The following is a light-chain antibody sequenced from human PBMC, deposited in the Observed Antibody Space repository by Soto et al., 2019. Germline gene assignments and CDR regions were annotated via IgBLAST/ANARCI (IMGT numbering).Light chain of an antibody. CDR3: QNYNSYSEA. CDR1: QTISSW. J-gene: IGKJ1*01. V-gene: IGKV1-5*03. Sequence: DIQITQSPSTLSGSVGDRVIITCRASQTISSWLAWYQQKPGKAPKLLIYKSSTLKSGVPSRFSGSGSGTEITLTCSSVQPDDFTTNYCQNYNSYSEAFGQRTKVELK. CDR2: KSS.